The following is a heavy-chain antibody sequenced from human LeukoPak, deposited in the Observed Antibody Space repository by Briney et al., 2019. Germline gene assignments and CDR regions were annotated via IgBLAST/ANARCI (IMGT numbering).Heavy chain of an antibody. CDR3: ARVPGSDCYYTTDY. D-gene: IGHD2-21*02. V-gene: IGHV1-18*01. CDR1: GYTFTIYG. CDR2: ISAYNGNT. J-gene: IGHJ4*02. Sequence: ASVKVSCKASGYTFTIYGISWVRQAPGQGLEWMGWISAYNGNTNYAQKLQGRVTMTTDTSTSTAYMELRSLRSDDTAVYYCARVPGSDCYYTTDYWGQGTLVTVSS.